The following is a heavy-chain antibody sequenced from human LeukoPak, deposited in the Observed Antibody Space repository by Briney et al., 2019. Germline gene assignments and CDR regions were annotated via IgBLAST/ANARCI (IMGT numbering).Heavy chain of an antibody. CDR1: GYTFTSYA. D-gene: IGHD3-3*01. CDR3: ARLYYDFWSGYPDPGAFDI. CDR2: INAGNGNT. Sequence: ASVKVSCKASGYTFTSYAMHWVRQAPGQRLEWMGWINAGNGNTKYSQKFQGRVTITRDTSASTAYMELSSLRSEDTAVYYCARLYYDFWSGYPDPGAFDIWGQGTMVTVSS. V-gene: IGHV1-3*01. J-gene: IGHJ3*02.